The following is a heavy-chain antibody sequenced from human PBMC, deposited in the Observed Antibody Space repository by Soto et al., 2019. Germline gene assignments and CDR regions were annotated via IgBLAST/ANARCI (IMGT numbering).Heavy chain of an antibody. CDR2: IYYDGSA. CDR1: GGSISSSSYY. J-gene: IGHJ5*02. V-gene: IGHV4-39*01. CDR3: ARDFFDSSDYTTNWFDP. D-gene: IGHD3-22*01. Sequence: SSETLSLTCTVSGGSISSSSYYWGWIRQPPGKGQEWIGSIYYDGSAYYNPSLKSRVTISVDTSKNQFSLKLTSVTAADTAVYYCARDFFDSSDYTTNWFDPWGQGTLVTVSS.